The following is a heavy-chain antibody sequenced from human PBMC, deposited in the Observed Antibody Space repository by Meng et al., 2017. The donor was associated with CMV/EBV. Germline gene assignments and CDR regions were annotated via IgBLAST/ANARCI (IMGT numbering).Heavy chain of an antibody. Sequence: QIQLVQSGAEVKKPGSWVKVSCKASGGTFSSYSISWVRQAPGQGLEWMGAITPLFVTSTYAEKFKGRVMITADESTSTAYMELSSLKSDDTAVYYCAREKIISRFAYFHHWCQGTLVTVSS. J-gene: IGHJ1*01. V-gene: IGHV1-69*01. CDR1: GGTFSSYS. CDR2: ITPLFVTS. D-gene: IGHD3-10*01. CDR3: AREKIISRFAYFHH.